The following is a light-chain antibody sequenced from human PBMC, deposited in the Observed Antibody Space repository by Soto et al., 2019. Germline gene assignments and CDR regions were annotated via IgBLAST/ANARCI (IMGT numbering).Light chain of an antibody. J-gene: IGKJ1*01. Sequence: DILMTQSPSSVSASVVDSVTITCRASQGVSDWVAWYQQKPGEAPKLLIYGSSSLLSRVPSRFSGTRSGTDFTLTISSLQPEDFATYYCQQANSYPWTFGQGTKVDIK. CDR2: GSS. CDR3: QQANSYPWT. CDR1: QGVSDW. V-gene: IGKV1-12*01.